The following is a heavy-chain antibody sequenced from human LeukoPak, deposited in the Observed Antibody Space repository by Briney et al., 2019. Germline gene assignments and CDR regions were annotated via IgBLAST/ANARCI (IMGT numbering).Heavy chain of an antibody. CDR1: GYTFTSYD. V-gene: IGHV1-8*01. Sequence: ASVKVSCKASGYTFTSYDINWVRQATGQGLEWMGWMNPNSGNTGYAQKFQGRVTMTRNTSISTAYMELSGLRSEDTAVYYCASILVVTLSGAFDIWGQGTMVTVSS. CDR2: MNPNSGNT. J-gene: IGHJ3*02. CDR3: ASILVVTLSGAFDI. D-gene: IGHD3-22*01.